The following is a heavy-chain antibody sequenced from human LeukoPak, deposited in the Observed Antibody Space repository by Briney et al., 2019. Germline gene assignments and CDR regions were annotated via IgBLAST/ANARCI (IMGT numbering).Heavy chain of an antibody. V-gene: IGHV5-51*01. Sequence: GESLKISCKGSGYSFTSYWIGWVRQLPGKGLEGMGIIYPGDSDTRYSPSFQGQVTISAARSISTAYLQWSRLKASDTAMYYCARGDYGDYRIFYTLFDFWGQGTLVTVSS. CDR3: ARGDYGDYRIFYTLFDF. J-gene: IGHJ4*02. CDR2: IYPGDSDT. D-gene: IGHD4-17*01. CDR1: GYSFTSYW.